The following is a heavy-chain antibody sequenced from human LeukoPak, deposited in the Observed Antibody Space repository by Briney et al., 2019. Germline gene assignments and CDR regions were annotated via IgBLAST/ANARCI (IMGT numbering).Heavy chain of an antibody. J-gene: IGHJ3*02. D-gene: IGHD6-19*01. CDR2: ISSSGSTI. CDR3: ATGYSSGADAFDI. V-gene: IGHV3-11*01. Sequence: PGGSLRLSCAASGFTFSDYYMSWIRQAPGKELEWVSYISSSGSTIYYADSVKGRFTISRDNAKNSLYLQMNSLRAEDTAVYYCATGYSSGADAFDIWGQGTMVTVSS. CDR1: GFTFSDYY.